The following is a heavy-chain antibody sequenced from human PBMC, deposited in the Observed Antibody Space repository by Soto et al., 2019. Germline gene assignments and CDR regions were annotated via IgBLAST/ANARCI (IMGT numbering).Heavy chain of an antibody. V-gene: IGHV3-23*01. CDR3: AKDLRIVVVPGSDY. CDR1: GFTFSSYA. Sequence: GGSLRLSCAASGFTFSSYAMSWVRQAPGKGLEWVSAISGSGGSTYYADSVKGRLTISRDNSKNTLYLQMNSLRAEDTAVYYCAKDLRIVVVPGSDYWGQGTLVTVSS. D-gene: IGHD2-2*01. CDR2: ISGSGGST. J-gene: IGHJ4*02.